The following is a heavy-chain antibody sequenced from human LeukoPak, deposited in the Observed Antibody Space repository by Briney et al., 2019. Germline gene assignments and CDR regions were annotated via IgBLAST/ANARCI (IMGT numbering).Heavy chain of an antibody. D-gene: IGHD4-17*01. J-gene: IGHJ4*02. CDR3: ATSTVTNGFDY. V-gene: IGHV3-23*01. CDR1: GFTFSNIA. CDR2: ISDSDSRT. Sequence: GGSLRLSCAASGFTFSNIAFYWVRRAPGKGLEWVSSISDSDSRTNFADSVKGRFTISSDFSKNTLFLQMNGLRADDTAVYYCATSTVTNGFDYWGQGALVTVSS.